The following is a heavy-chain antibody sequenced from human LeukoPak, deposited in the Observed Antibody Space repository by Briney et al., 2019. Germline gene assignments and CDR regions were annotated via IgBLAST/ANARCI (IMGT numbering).Heavy chain of an antibody. CDR1: GGSITGYY. V-gene: IGHV4-59*08. CDR3: ARYISSGLDY. CDR2: IYYTGST. D-gene: IGHD6-6*01. J-gene: IGHJ4*02. Sequence: SETLSLTCTVSGGSITGYYWSWIRQPPGKGLEWIGHIYYTGSTSYNPSLKSRVTISVDTSKNQFSLKLSYVNAADTAVYYCARYISSGLDYWGQGTLVTVSS.